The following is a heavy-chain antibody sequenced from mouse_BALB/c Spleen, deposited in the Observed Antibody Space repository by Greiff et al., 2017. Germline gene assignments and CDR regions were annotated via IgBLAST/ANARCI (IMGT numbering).Heavy chain of an antibody. J-gene: IGHJ4*01. CDR1: GFSLTSYG. D-gene: IGHD2-14*01. CDR2: IWSGGST. Sequence: VQLVESGPGLVQPSQSLSITCTVSGFSLTSYGVHWVRQSPGKGLEWLGVIWSGGSTDYNAAFISRLSISKDNSKSQVFFKMNSLQANDTAIYYCARAYYRYEDYAMDYWGQGTSVTVSS. V-gene: IGHV2-2*02. CDR3: ARAYYRYEDYAMDY.